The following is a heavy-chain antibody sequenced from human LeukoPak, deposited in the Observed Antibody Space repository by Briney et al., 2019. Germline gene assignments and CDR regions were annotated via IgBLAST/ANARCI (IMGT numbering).Heavy chain of an antibody. D-gene: IGHD6-13*01. CDR3: ARLPGIAAV. CDR2: IYYSGST. CDR1: GGSTSRYY. V-gene: IGHV4-59*08. Sequence: SETLSLTCTVSGGSTSRYYWSWIRQPPGKRLEWLGYIYYSGSTTYNPSLKSRLTMSVDTSKNQISLRLISLTAADTAVYYCARLPGIAAVWGQGTLVTVSS. J-gene: IGHJ4*02.